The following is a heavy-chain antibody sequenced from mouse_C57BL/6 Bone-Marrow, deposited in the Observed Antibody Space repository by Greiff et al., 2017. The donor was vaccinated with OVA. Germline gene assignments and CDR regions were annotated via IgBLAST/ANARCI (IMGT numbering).Heavy chain of an antibody. CDR3: TRWGLLRGYYAMDY. D-gene: IGHD2-3*01. CDR2: ISSGGDYI. J-gene: IGHJ4*01. CDR1: GFTFSSYA. V-gene: IGHV5-9-1*02. Sequence: EVKLVESGEGLVKPGGSLKLSCAASGFTFSSYAMSWVRQTPEKRLEWVAYISSGGDYIYYADTVKGRFTISRDNARNTLYLQMSSLKSEDTAMYYCTRWGLLRGYYAMDYWGQGTSVTVSS.